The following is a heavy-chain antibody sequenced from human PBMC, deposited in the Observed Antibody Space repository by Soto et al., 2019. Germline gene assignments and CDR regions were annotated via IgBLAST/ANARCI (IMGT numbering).Heavy chain of an antibody. CDR1: GGTFSSYA. CDR3: AREGWDPIPSYEDYYYGMDV. Sequence: ASVKVSCKASGGTFSSYAISWVRQAPGQGLEWMGGIIPILGIANYAQKFQGRVTITADKSTSTAYMELSSLRSEDTAVYYCAREGWDPIPSYEDYYYGMDVWGQGTTVTVSS. D-gene: IGHD3-16*01. V-gene: IGHV1-69*10. J-gene: IGHJ6*02. CDR2: IIPILGIA.